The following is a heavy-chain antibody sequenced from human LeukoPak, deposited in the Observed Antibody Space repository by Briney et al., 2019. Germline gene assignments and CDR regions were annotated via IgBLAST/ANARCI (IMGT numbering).Heavy chain of an antibody. CDR3: ARDPYIAAAGTPFDP. D-gene: IGHD6-13*01. CDR2: IYTSGST. J-gene: IGHJ5*02. Sequence: SETLSLTCTVSGGSISSYYWSWIRQPAGKGLEWIRRIYTSGSTNYNPSLKSRVTISVDTSKNQFSLKLSSVTAADTAVYYCARDPYIAAAGTPFDPWGQGTLVTVSS. V-gene: IGHV4-4*07. CDR1: GGSISSYY.